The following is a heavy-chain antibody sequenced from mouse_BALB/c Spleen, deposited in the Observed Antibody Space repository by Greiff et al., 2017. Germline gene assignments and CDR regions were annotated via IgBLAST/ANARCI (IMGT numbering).Heavy chain of an antibody. CDR3: AREECYYRYAWFAY. D-gene: IGHD2-14*01. CDR1: GYSITSGYY. V-gene: IGHV3-6*02. CDR2: ISYDGSN. J-gene: IGHJ3*01. Sequence: EVQVVESGPGLVKPSQSLSLTCSVTGYSITSGYYWNWIRQFPGNKLEWMGYISYDGSNNYNPSLKNLISITRDTSKNQFFLKLNSLTTEDTATYYSAREECYYRYAWFAYWGQGTLVTVSA.